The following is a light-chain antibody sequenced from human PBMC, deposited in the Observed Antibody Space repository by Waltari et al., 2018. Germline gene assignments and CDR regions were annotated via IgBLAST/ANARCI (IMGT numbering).Light chain of an antibody. Sequence: EIVLTQSPGTLSLSPGERATLSCRASQSVSSSYLAWYQQKPGQAPRLLIYGASSRATGIPDRFSGSGSGTDFTLNISRLEPEDFAVYYCQQYGSSPKYTFGQGTKLEI. CDR1: QSVSSSY. CDR3: QQYGSSPKYT. V-gene: IGKV3-20*01. CDR2: GAS. J-gene: IGKJ2*01.